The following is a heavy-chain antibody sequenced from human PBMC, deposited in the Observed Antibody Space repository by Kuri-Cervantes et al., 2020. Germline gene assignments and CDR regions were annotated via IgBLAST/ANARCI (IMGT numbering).Heavy chain of an antibody. CDR1: NYSISSGNY. CDR3: AALRRTSGQLNY. Sequence: SETLSLTCVISNYSISSGNYWSWIRQPPGKGLEWIGYIYYSGSTYYNPSLKSRVTISVDTSKNQFSLKLSSVTAADTAVYYCAALRRTSGQLNYWGQGTLVTVSS. V-gene: IGHV4-38-2*01. CDR2: IYYSGST. D-gene: IGHD3-10*01. J-gene: IGHJ4*02.